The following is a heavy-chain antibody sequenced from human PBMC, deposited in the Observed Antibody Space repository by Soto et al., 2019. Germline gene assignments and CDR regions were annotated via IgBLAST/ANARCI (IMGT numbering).Heavy chain of an antibody. CDR1: GFTFSNYA. J-gene: IGHJ4*02. D-gene: IGHD6-13*01. CDR3: AKGDYGSSTCRTIFDY. Sequence: GGSLRLSCEVSGFTFSNYAMTWVRQAPGKGLEWVSSMSGSGDSTYYTDSVKGRFTISRDNSKNTLYLQMNSLRADDTAVYYCAKGDYGSSTCRTIFDYRGQGSSVTVSS. V-gene: IGHV3-23*01. CDR2: MSGSGDST.